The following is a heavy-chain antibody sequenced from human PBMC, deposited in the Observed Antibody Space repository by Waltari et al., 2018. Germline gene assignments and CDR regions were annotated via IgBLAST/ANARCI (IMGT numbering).Heavy chain of an antibody. CDR3: ARGGTQRGKNSGYYYFDY. D-gene: IGHD3-22*01. Sequence: QVQLVQSGAEVKKPGASVKVSCKASGYTFTSYDINWVAQATGKGLEWMGWMNPNSGNKGYAQKFQGRVTMTRNTSISTAYMELSSLRSEDTAVYYCARGGTQRGKNSGYYYFDYWGQGTLVTVSS. J-gene: IGHJ4*02. CDR1: GYTFTSYD. V-gene: IGHV1-8*01. CDR2: MNPNSGNK.